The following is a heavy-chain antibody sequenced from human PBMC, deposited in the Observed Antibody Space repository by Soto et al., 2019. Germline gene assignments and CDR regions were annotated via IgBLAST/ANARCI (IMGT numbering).Heavy chain of an antibody. D-gene: IGHD6-13*01. J-gene: IGHJ4*01. CDR1: GGTFSSYT. CDR2: IIPILGIA. V-gene: IGHV1-69*02. Sequence: ASVKVSCKASGGTFSSYTISWVRQAPGQGLEWMGRIIPILGIANYAQKFQGRVTITADKSTSTAYMELSSLRSEDTAVYYCARLAFGEYSSSWPIFDYRGQGTLVTVAS. CDR3: ARLAFGEYSSSWPIFDY.